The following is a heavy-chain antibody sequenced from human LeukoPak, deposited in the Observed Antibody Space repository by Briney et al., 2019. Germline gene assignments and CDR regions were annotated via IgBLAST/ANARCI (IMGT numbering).Heavy chain of an antibody. J-gene: IGHJ4*02. V-gene: IGHV3-30*18. Sequence: GGSLRLSCAASGFTFSSYGMHWVRQAPGKGLEWVAVISYDGSNKYYADSVKGRFTISRDNSKNTLYLQMDSLRAEDTAVYYCAKERSGSYMFPFDYWGQGTLVTVSS. CDR1: GFTFSSYG. CDR3: AKERSGSYMFPFDY. D-gene: IGHD3-10*01. CDR2: ISYDGSNK.